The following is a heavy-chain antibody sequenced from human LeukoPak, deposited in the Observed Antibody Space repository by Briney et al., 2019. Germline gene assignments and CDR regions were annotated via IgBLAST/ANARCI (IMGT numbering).Heavy chain of an antibody. V-gene: IGHV3-23*01. J-gene: IGHJ4*02. D-gene: IGHD5-12*01. Sequence: GGSLRLSCAASGFTFSSYAMSWVRQAPGKGLEWVSAISGSGGSTYYADSVKGRFTISRDNSKNTLYLQMNSLRAEDTAVYYCARVRYSGYEFDYWGQGTLVTVSS. CDR2: ISGSGGST. CDR3: ARVRYSGYEFDY. CDR1: GFTFSSYA.